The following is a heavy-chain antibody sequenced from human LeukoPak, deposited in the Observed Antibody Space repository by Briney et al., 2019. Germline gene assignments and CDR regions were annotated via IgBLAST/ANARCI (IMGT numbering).Heavy chain of an antibody. CDR1: GFTFSSYA. CDR2: ISGSGGST. CDR3: ARGLRYYDSSGYSGDV. J-gene: IGHJ6*02. D-gene: IGHD3-22*01. Sequence: PGGFLRLSCAASGFTFSSYAMSWVRQAPGKGLEWVSAISGSGGSTYYADSVKGRFTISRDNSKNSLYLQMNSLRAEDTAVYYCARGLRYYDSSGYSGDVWGQGTTVTVSS. V-gene: IGHV3-23*01.